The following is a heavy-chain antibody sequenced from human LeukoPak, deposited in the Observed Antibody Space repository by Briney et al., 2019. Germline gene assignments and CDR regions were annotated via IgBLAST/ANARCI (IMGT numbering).Heavy chain of an antibody. D-gene: IGHD5-18*01. CDR2: INPNTGGI. CDR1: GYTFTGYY. V-gene: IGHV1-2*02. J-gene: IGHJ4*02. Sequence: GASVKVSCKSSGYTFTGYYMHWVRQAPGQGLEWMVWINPNTGGINYAQKFQGRVTMTRDTSISAAYMELSRLRSDDTAVYYCARDPYSNYFDYWGQGTLVTVSS. CDR3: ARDPYSNYFDY.